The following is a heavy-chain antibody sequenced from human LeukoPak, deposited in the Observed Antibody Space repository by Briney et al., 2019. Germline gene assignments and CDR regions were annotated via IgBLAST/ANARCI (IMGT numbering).Heavy chain of an antibody. CDR2: ISSGGTT. Sequence: GGSLRLSCAASGIPFSSYAMSWVRQAPGRALEWVSAISSGGTTYYADSVKGRFTISRDNSKNTLYLQMNSLRAEDTAVYYCAISDYYDSSGHPSSFEYWVQGTLVTVSS. D-gene: IGHD3-22*01. J-gene: IGHJ4*02. CDR1: GIPFSSYA. CDR3: AISDYYDSSGHPSSFEY. V-gene: IGHV3-23*01.